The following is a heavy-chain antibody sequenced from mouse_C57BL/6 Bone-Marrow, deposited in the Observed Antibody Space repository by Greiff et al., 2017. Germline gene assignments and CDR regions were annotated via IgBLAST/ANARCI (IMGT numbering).Heavy chain of an antibody. D-gene: IGHD1-1*01. CDR2: ISNGGGST. CDR1: GFTFSDYY. CDR3: ATLHYYGSSYDAMDY. J-gene: IGHJ4*01. Sequence: EVKLMESGGGLVQPGGSLKLSCAASGFTFSDYYMYWVRQTPEKRLEWVAYISNGGGSTYYPDTVKGRFTISRDNAKNTLYLQMSRLKSEDTAMYYCATLHYYGSSYDAMDYWGQGTSVTVSS. V-gene: IGHV5-12*01.